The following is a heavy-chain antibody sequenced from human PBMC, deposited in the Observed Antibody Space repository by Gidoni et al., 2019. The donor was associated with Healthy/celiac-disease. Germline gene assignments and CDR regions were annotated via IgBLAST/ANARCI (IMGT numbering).Heavy chain of an antibody. Sequence: QVQLVQSGAEVKKPGASVKVSCKASGYTFPGYYMTWVRQAPGQGLEWMGWINPNSGGTNYAQKFQGWVTMTRDTSISTAYMELSRLRSDDTAVYYCARERPGYSGYDSACYNYNYYYGMDVWGQGTTVTVSS. V-gene: IGHV1-2*04. D-gene: IGHD5-12*01. CDR1: GYTFPGYY. J-gene: IGHJ6*02. CDR3: ARERPGYSGYDSACYNYNYYYGMDV. CDR2: INPNSGGT.